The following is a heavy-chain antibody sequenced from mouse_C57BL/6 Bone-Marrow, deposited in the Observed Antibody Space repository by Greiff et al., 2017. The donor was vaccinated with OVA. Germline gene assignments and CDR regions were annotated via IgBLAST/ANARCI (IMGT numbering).Heavy chain of an antibody. D-gene: IGHD1-1*02. CDR1: GYTFTSYW. CDR3: AWYHYY. V-gene: IGHV1-69*01. Sequence: QVQLQQPGAELVMPGASVKLSCKASGYTFTSYWMHWVKQRPGQGLEWIGEIDPADSYTNYNEKFKGKATLTVDKSSSTAYMQLSSLTSEDSAVYYWAWYHYYWGQGPTLTVSS. CDR2: IDPADSYT. J-gene: IGHJ2*01.